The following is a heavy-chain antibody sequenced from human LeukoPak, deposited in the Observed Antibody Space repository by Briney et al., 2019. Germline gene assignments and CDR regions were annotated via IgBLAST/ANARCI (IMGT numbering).Heavy chain of an antibody. CDR2: IWYDGSNK. CDR1: GFTFSSYG. V-gene: IGHV3-33*01. CDR3: ARLNARDYYFEY. Sequence: GGSLRLSCAASGFTFSSYGMHWVRQAPGKGLEWVSVIWYDGSNKYYADSVKGRFTISRDNSKNTLYLQMNSLRAEDTAVYYCARLNARDYYFEYWGQGTLVTVSS. J-gene: IGHJ4*02.